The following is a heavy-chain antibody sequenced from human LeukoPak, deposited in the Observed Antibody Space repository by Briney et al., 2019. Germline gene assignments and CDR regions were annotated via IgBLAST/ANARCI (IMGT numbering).Heavy chain of an antibody. J-gene: IGHJ4*02. CDR3: ESGDID. D-gene: IGHD2-15*01. CDR2: IYYSGST. V-gene: IGHV4-39*01. Sequence: SETPSLTNPISGGSISSSSYYRGWIRQPPGKGLEWIGSIYYSGSTYYNPSLKSRVTISVDTSKNQFSLKLSSVTAADTAVYYCESGDIDWGQGTLVTVSS. CDR1: GGSISSSSYY.